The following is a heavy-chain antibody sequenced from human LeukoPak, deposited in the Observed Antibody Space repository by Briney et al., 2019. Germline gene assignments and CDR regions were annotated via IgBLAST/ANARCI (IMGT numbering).Heavy chain of an antibody. CDR3: ARVGPIGSDGYYNGFDP. D-gene: IGHD5-24*01. CDR2: MYYSGST. Sequence: PSETLSLTCTVSGYSISSYYWSWIRQPPGKGLEWIGYMYYSGSTNYNPSLRSRVTISVDTSKNQFSLKLSSVTAADTAVYYCARVGPIGSDGYYNGFDPWRQGTPVNVTS. J-gene: IGHJ5*02. V-gene: IGHV4-59*08. CDR1: GYSISSYY.